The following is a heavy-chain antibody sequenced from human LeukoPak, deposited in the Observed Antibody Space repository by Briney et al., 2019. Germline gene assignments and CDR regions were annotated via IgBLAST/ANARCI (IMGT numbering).Heavy chain of an antibody. D-gene: IGHD6-13*01. CDR1: GFTFSSYG. CDR2: ISYDGSNK. Sequence: GGSLRLSCAASGFTFSSYGMHWVRQAPGKGLEWVAVISYDGSNKYYADSVKGRFTISRDNSKNTLYLQMNSLRAEDTAVYYCAKSLSSSSWRPGAYYYYYYMDVWGKGTTVTVSS. V-gene: IGHV3-30*18. CDR3: AKSLSSSSWRPGAYYYYYYMDV. J-gene: IGHJ6*03.